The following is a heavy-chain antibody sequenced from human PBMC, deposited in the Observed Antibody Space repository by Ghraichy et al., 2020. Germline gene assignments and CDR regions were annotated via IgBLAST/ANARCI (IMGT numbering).Heavy chain of an antibody. CDR1: GFTFSSYA. CDR3: AKDRRYYDFWSGYYTGMGIIWDY. Sequence: GGSLRLSCAASGFTFSSYAMSWVRQAPGKGLEWVSAISGSGGSTYYADSVKGRFTISRDNSKNTLYLQMNSLRAEDTAVYYCAKDRRYYDFWSGYYTGMGIIWDYWGQGTLVTVSS. J-gene: IGHJ4*02. D-gene: IGHD3-3*01. V-gene: IGHV3-23*01. CDR2: ISGSGGST.